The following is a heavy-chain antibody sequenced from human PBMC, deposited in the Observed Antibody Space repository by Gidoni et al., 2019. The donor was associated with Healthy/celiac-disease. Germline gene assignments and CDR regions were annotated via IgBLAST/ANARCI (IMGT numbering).Heavy chain of an antibody. CDR1: GFPFSNYA. CDR3: TRDGKFRTDGFDV. Sequence: EVQLLESGGGSVQPGGSLRLSCAVSGFPFSNYAMNWVRQAPGQGLAWVSAISPAGGSPYDADSVKGRFTISRDNSKNTLFLEMNNLRAEDTAVYYCTRDGKFRTDGFDVWGPGSMVTVSS. D-gene: IGHD1-26*01. V-gene: IGHV3-23*01. J-gene: IGHJ3*01. CDR2: ISPAGGSP.